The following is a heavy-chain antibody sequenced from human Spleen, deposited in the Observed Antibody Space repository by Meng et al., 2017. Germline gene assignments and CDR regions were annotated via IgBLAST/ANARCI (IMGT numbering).Heavy chain of an antibody. V-gene: IGHV3-30-3*01. CDR2: ISYSGGNK. CDR1: GFTFSNYA. Sequence: QVQLVESGGDGVEPGRSLRLSCAASGFTFSNYAGHWVRQAPGKGLEWVAIISYSGGNKYYVDSVKGRFTISRDNSKNTLYVQMNSLRPEDTAVYYCARAALGYSYGMIDYWGQGTLVTVSS. J-gene: IGHJ4*02. D-gene: IGHD5-18*01. CDR3: ARAALGYSYGMIDY.